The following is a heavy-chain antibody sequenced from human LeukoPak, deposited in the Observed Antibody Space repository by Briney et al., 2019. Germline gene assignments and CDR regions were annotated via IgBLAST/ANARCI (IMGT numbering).Heavy chain of an antibody. Sequence: SETLSLTCTVSGGSISSYYWSWIRQPPGKGLGWIGYIYYSGSTNYNPSLKSRVTISVDTSKNQFSLKLSSVTAADTAVYYCARAGKQQLAFDPWGQGTLVTVSS. D-gene: IGHD6-13*01. CDR3: ARAGKQQLAFDP. CDR1: GGSISSYY. CDR2: IYYSGST. V-gene: IGHV4-59*08. J-gene: IGHJ5*02.